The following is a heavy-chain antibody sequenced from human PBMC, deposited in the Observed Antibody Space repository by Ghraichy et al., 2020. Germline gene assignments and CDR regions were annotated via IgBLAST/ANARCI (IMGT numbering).Heavy chain of an antibody. V-gene: IGHV4-34*01. CDR3: ARQTTTFDY. Sequence: SETLSLTCDIYGGSYSGFFWSWIRQPPGRGLEWIGEIGQSGSTTYNPSLESRVTMSLDTSRNQLSLRLRSVTAADTAVYYCARQTTTFDYWGQGTLVTVSS. D-gene: IGHD1-1*01. J-gene: IGHJ4*02. CDR2: IGQSGST. CDR1: GGSYSGFF.